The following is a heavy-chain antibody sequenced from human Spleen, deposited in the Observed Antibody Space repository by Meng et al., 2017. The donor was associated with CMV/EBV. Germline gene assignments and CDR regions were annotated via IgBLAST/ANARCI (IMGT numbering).Heavy chain of an antibody. Sequence: GGSLRLSCAASGFSVSSNSMNWVRQAPGRGLEWVSLIYSGSSTYYADSVKGRFTISRDNSKNMLYLQMNSLRAEDTAVYYCARDRRGAMVRGFYYYYGMDVWGQGTTVTVSS. J-gene: IGHJ6*02. CDR2: IYSGSST. CDR3: ARDRRGAMVRGFYYYYGMDV. D-gene: IGHD3-10*01. CDR1: GFSVSSNS. V-gene: IGHV3-53*01.